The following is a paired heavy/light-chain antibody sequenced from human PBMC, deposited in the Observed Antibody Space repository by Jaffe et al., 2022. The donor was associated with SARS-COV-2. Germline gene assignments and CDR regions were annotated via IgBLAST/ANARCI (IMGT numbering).Heavy chain of an antibody. CDR2: INPSGDRT. CDR3: VRANSWYAVLDY. Sequence: QVQLVQSGTEVKKPGASVKVSCKASGYTFTKFYMHWVRQAPGQGLEWVGIINPSGDRTSYAQNLQGRVTMTRDTSTSTVYMELSSLRSEDTAVYYCVRANSWYAVLDYWGQGTLVTVSS. J-gene: IGHJ4*02. CDR1: GYTFTKFY. V-gene: IGHV1-46*04. D-gene: IGHD6-13*01.
Light chain of an antibody. CDR2: LGS. CDR3: MQGLQTPSG. J-gene: IGKJ1*01. CDR1: QSLLHSNGYNY. V-gene: IGKV2-28*01. Sequence: DIVMTQSPLSLPVTPGEPASISCRSSQSLLHSNGYNYLDWYLQKPGQSPQLLIYLGSNRASGVPDRFSGSGSGTDFTLKISRVEAEDVGVYYCMQGLQTPSGFGQGTKVEIK.